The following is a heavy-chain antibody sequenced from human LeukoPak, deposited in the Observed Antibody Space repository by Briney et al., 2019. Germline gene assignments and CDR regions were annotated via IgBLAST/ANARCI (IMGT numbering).Heavy chain of an antibody. CDR3: ARGGGCCSSSNWLIGYFDD. D-gene: IGHD2-2*01. CDR1: GGSISSSY. CDR2: IHYSGST. J-gene: IGHJ4*02. V-gene: IGHV4-59*01. Sequence: SETLSLTCTVSGGSISSSYWSWVRQPPGKGLEWIGFIHYSGSTNYNPSLKSRVTISVDTSKNQFSLKLNSVTAADTAVYYCARGGGCCSSSNWLIGYFDDWGQGTLVTVSS.